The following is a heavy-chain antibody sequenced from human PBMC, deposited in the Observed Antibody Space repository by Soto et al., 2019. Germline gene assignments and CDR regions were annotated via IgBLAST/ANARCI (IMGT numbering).Heavy chain of an antibody. CDR2: ISYDGSNK. CDR3: AKTGAGAAAGTGYGAFDI. CDR1: GFTFSSYG. D-gene: IGHD6-13*01. J-gene: IGHJ3*02. Sequence: QVQLVESGGGVVQPGRSLRLSCAASGFTFSSYGMHWVRQAPGKGLEWVAVISYDGSNKYYADSVKGRFTISRDNSKNTLYLQMISLRAEDTAVYYCAKTGAGAAAGTGYGAFDIWGQGTMVTVSS. V-gene: IGHV3-30*18.